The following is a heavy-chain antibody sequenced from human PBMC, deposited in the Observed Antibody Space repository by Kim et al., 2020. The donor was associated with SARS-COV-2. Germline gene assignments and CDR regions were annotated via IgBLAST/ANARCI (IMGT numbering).Heavy chain of an antibody. CDR3: ARVWAAAGTSIDY. Sequence: SETLSLTCAVSGGSISSSNWWSWVRQPPGTGLEWIGEIYHSGSTNYNPSLKSRVTISVDKSKNQFSLKLSSVTAADTAVYYCARVWAAAGTSIDYWGQGTLVTVSS. CDR2: IYHSGST. V-gene: IGHV4-4*02. J-gene: IGHJ4*02. CDR1: GGSISSSNW. D-gene: IGHD6-13*01.